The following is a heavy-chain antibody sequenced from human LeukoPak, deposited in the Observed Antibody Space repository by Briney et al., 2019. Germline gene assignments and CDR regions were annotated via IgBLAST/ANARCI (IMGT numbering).Heavy chain of an antibody. Sequence: SETLSLTCSISGNSIRSYYWTWIRHPPGKGLEWIGYIDSSGSTSYNPSLKSRVTMAVDTSKNQFSLKLSSVTAADTAMYYCSRLIYYFDCWGQGTLVTVSS. CDR1: GNSIRSYY. CDR2: IDSSGST. D-gene: IGHD3-10*01. V-gene: IGHV4-59*08. J-gene: IGHJ4*02. CDR3: SRLIYYFDC.